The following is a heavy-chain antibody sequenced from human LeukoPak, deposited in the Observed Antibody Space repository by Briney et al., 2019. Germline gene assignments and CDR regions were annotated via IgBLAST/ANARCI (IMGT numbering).Heavy chain of an antibody. CDR3: ARLRWLQPIDY. CDR1: GGSFSGYY. CDR2: IYYSGST. J-gene: IGHJ4*02. V-gene: IGHV4-34*01. Sequence: SETLSLTCAVYGGSFSGYYWSWIRQPPGKGLESIGTIYYSGSTYYNPSLKSRVTISVDTSKNQFSLRLSSVTAADTAVYYCARLRWLQPIDYWGQGTLVTVSS. D-gene: IGHD5-24*01.